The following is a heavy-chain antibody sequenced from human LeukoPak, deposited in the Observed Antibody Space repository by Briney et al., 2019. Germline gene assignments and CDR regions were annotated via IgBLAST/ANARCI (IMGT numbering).Heavy chain of an antibody. Sequence: GRSLRLSCAASGFTFSSYAMHWVRQAPGKGLEWVAVISYDGSNKYYADSVKGRFTISRDNSKNTLYLQMNSLRAHDTAVYYCARVNSGSYYGYFDYWGPGALVTVSS. CDR2: ISYDGSNK. CDR1: GFTFSSYA. V-gene: IGHV3-30-3*01. J-gene: IGHJ4*02. D-gene: IGHD1-26*01. CDR3: ARVNSGSYYGYFDY.